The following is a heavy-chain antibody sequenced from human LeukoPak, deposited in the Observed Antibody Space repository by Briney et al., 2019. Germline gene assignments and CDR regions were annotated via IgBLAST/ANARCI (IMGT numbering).Heavy chain of an antibody. CDR1: GFTFAW. CDR3: TTGTGGFTFGY. J-gene: IGHJ4*02. D-gene: IGHD1-26*01. V-gene: IGHV3-15*01. CDR2: IKSKTDGGTT. Sequence: GGSLTLSCSASGFTFAWMSWVRQAPGKGLEWVGRIKSKTDGGTTDFAALVKGRFTISRDDSKNTVYLQMNGLKNEDTAVYYCTTGTGGFTFGYWGQGTLVTVSS.